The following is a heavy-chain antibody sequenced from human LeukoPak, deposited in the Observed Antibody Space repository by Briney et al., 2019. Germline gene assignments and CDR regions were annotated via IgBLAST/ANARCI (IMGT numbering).Heavy chain of an antibody. V-gene: IGHV3-11*04. Sequence: PGRSLRLSCAASGFTFSDYYMSWIRQAPGKGLEWVSYISSSGSTIYYADSVKGRFTISRDNAKNSLYLQMNSLRAEDTAVYYCARSIMITFGGVIVPWFDPWGQGTLVTVSS. D-gene: IGHD3-16*02. CDR2: ISSSGSTI. J-gene: IGHJ5*02. CDR1: GFTFSDYY. CDR3: ARSIMITFGGVIVPWFDP.